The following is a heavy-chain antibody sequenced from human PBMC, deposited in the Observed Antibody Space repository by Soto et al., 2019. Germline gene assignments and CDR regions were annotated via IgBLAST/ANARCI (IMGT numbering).Heavy chain of an antibody. CDR1: GGTFSSYA. CDR3: AFFRGGGFDY. CDR2: IIPIFGTE. V-gene: IGHV1-69*01. Sequence: QVQLVQSGAEVKKPGSSVKVSCKASGGTFSSYAISWVRQAPGQGLEWMGGIIPIFGTENYAQKIQGRITNTADESTDTADMGLSSLRTGDTDVSYCAFFRGGGFDYWGQGTLVTVSS. J-gene: IGHJ4*02. D-gene: IGHD3-10*01.